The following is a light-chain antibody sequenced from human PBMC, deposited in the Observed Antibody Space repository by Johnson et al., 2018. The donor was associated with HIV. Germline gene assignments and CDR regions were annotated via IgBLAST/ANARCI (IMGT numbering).Light chain of an antibody. CDR1: SSNIGNNY. CDR2: ENN. CDR3: VTWDSSLSAGGGG. J-gene: IGLJ1*01. V-gene: IGLV1-51*02. Sequence: QSVLTQPPSVSAAPGQKVTISCSGSSSNIGNNYVSWYQQLPGTAPKLLIYENNKRPSGIPDRFSGSKSGTSATLGITGLQTGAEADYSWVTWDSSLSAGGGGFGTGTQVTVL.